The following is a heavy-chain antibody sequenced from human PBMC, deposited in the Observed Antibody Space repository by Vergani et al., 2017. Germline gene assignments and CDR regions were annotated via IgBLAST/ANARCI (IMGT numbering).Heavy chain of an antibody. J-gene: IGHJ1*01. CDR3: PTAWGLYYLHGEEFQY. CDR2: ISSGGGDI. CDR1: GFTFDTYT. D-gene: IGHD3-10*01. Sequence: EVQLLESGGGLVQPGGSRRLSCAGAGFTFDTYTMAYVRQAPGKGLEWVATISSGGGDIFYADSVKGRFTSSRDNSKNYLFLQMNSLKDEDTAVYYCPTAWGLYYLHGEEFQYWGRGTLVAVSS. V-gene: IGHV3-23*01.